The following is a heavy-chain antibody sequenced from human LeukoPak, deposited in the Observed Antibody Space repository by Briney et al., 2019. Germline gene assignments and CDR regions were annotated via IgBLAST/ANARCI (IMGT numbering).Heavy chain of an antibody. CDR3: AKVRRGYCSSTSCYVWDY. V-gene: IGHV3-23*01. D-gene: IGHD2-2*01. CDR2: ISGSDGST. J-gene: IGHJ4*02. CDR1: GFTFSSYA. Sequence: GGSLRLSCAASGFTFSSYAMSSVRQAPGQGLEWGSAISGSDGSTYYADSVKGRFTISRDNSKNTLYLQMNSLRAEDTAVYYCAKVRRGYCSSTSCYVWDYWGQGTLVTVSS.